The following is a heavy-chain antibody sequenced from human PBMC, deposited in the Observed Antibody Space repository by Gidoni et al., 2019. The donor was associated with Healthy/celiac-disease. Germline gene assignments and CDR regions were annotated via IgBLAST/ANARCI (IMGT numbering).Heavy chain of an antibody. CDR2: IGSNAYGGTT. Sequence: EVQLVESGGGSVQPGRSLRLPCTASGFTFGDYAMSWFRQAPGKELEWVGFIGSNAYGGTTEDAGSVKSRFTISRDDSKSIAYLQRNSLKTEDTGVYYCTRGMYYYGSGSYDYWGQGTMVTVSS. CDR3: TRGMYYYGSGSYDY. CDR1: GFTFGDYA. J-gene: IGHJ4*02. D-gene: IGHD3-10*01. V-gene: IGHV3-49*03.